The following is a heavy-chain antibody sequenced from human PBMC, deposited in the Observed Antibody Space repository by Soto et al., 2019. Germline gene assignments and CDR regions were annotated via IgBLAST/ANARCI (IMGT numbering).Heavy chain of an antibody. J-gene: IGHJ4*02. CDR1: LFIVSDNY. V-gene: IGHV3-66*01. Sequence: EVRLVQSGGGLVQPGGSLRLSCAASLFIVSDNYMSWVRQAPGKGLEWVSLIYSGGGTDYAESVKGRFTISRENSKTTLYLQMNSLKAEDTGIYYCATRTTAAPYWGQGTVVTVSS. CDR2: IYSGGGT. D-gene: IGHD1-1*01. CDR3: ATRTTAAPY.